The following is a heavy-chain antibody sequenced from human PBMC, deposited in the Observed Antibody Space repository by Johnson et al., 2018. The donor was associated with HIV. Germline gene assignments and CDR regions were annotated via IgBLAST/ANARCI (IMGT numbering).Heavy chain of an antibody. CDR2: IRYDGNSK. D-gene: IGHD3-16*01. V-gene: IGHV3-30*02. Sequence: QVQLVESGGGVVRPGGSLRLSCVASGFTFDDYGMSWVRQAPGKGLEWVAFIRYDGNSKYYADSVKGRFTISRDNSKNTLYLQMNSLRAEDTAVYYCAREVYAHDAFGNWGQGTMVTVSS. CDR3: AREVYAHDAFGN. CDR1: GFTFDDYG. J-gene: IGHJ3*02.